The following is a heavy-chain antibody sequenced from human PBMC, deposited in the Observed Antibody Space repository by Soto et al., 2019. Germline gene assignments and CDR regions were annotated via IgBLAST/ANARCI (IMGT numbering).Heavy chain of an antibody. J-gene: IGHJ6*02. CDR3: ARGATVTRDYFYGMDV. Sequence: SVKDTCETSRGSLSNYAFRWVLQPPAKGREWMVAIVPMFGTPNYAQMFQGRVTITADESTNTAYMEVSSLRSDDSAVYFCARGATVTRDYFYGMDVWGQGTTVTVSS. V-gene: IGHV1-69*13. CDR1: RGSLSNYA. CDR2: IVPMFGTP. D-gene: IGHD4-4*01.